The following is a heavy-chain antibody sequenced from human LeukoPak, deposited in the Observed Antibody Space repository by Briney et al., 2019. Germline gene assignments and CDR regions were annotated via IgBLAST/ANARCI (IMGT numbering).Heavy chain of an antibody. CDR3: ARQRGIAAAGSFSDY. CDR2: IYPGDSDT. D-gene: IGHD6-13*01. Sequence: KDGESLKISCKGSGYSFTSYWIGWVRQMPGKGLEWMGIIYPGDSDTSYSPSFQGQVTISADKSISIAYLQWSSLEASDTAMYYCARQRGIAAAGSFSDYWGQGTLVTVSS. J-gene: IGHJ4*02. V-gene: IGHV5-51*01. CDR1: GYSFTSYW.